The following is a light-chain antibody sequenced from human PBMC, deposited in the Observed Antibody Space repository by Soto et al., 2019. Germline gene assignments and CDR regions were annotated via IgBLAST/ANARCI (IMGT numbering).Light chain of an antibody. CDR2: GAS. CDR3: QQCGSTPLT. J-gene: IGKJ1*01. V-gene: IGKV3-20*01. Sequence: EIVLTQSPATLSVAPGERATLSCRASQSVSSSYLAWYQQKPGHAPRLLIYGASSRATGIPARISGSGSGTDFALTISSLQPEDFAIYYCQQCGSTPLTFGQGTQVEIK. CDR1: QSVSSSY.